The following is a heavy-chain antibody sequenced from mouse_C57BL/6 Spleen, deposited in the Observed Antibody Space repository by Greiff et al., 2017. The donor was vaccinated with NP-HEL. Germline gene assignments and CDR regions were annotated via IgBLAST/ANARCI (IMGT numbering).Heavy chain of an antibody. CDR1: GYTFTGYW. Sequence: QVQLQQSGAELMKPGASVKLSCKATGYTFTGYWIEWVKQRPGHGLEWIGEILPGSGSTNYNEKFKGKATFTADTSSNTAYMQLSSLTTDDSAIYYCARRVSYYYGSSYFDYWGQGTTLTVSS. V-gene: IGHV1-9*01. CDR2: ILPGSGST. CDR3: ARRVSYYYGSSYFDY. D-gene: IGHD1-1*01. J-gene: IGHJ2*01.